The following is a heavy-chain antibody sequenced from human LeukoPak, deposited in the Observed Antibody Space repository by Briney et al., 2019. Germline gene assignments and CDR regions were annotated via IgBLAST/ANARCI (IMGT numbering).Heavy chain of an antibody. CDR2: IYSDGRT. J-gene: IGHJ3*02. CDR1: GFTVSTNY. V-gene: IGHV3-53*01. D-gene: IGHD1-26*01. CDR3: ARDRRVGATWSVGAFDI. Sequence: GGSLRLSCAASGFTVSTNYMSWVRQAPGKGLEWVSGIYSDGRTYYADSVKGRLTISRDNAKNSLFLQLNSLRAEDTAIYYCARDRRVGATWSVGAFDIWGQGTTVTVSS.